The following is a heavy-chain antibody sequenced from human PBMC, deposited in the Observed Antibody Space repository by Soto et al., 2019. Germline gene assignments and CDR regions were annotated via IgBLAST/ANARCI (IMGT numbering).Heavy chain of an antibody. CDR3: ARRCSGGSCYSPHFDY. V-gene: IGHV5-51*01. Sequence: GESLKISCKGSGYSFTSYWIGWVRQMPGKGLEWMGIIYPGDSDTRYSPSFQGQVTISADKSISTAYLQWSSLKASDTAMYYCARRCSGGSCYSPHFDYWGQGTLVTVS. CDR1: GYSFTSYW. CDR2: IYPGDSDT. D-gene: IGHD2-15*01. J-gene: IGHJ4*02.